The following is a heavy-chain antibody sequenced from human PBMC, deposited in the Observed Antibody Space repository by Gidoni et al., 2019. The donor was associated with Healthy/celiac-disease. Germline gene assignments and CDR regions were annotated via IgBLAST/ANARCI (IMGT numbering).Heavy chain of an antibody. CDR1: GYTFTSYG. Sequence: QVQLAQSGAEVKKPRASANASCKYSGYTFTSYGYSWVRQAPGQGVMWMGWISTYNGNTNYAQKLQCGVTMTTDTSTSTAYMELGRLRCGGTAVYFCARRGVDTMFYYYYMDVWGKGTTVTVSS. D-gene: IGHD5-18*01. CDR3: ARRGVDTMFYYYYMDV. CDR2: ISTYNGNT. J-gene: IGHJ6*03. V-gene: IGHV1-18*04.